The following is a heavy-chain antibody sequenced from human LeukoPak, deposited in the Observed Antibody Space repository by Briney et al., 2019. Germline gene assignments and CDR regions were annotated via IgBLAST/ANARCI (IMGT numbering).Heavy chain of an antibody. CDR2: ISGSGGST. D-gene: IGHD1-26*01. V-gene: IGHV3-23*01. CDR1: GFTFSSYA. J-gene: IGHJ4*02. Sequence: QPGGSLRLSCAASGFTFSSYAMSWVRQAPGKGLEWVSAISGSGGSTYYADSVKGRFTISRDNSKNTLYLQMNSLRAEDTAVYYCAIIVGATGSGYFDYWGQGTLVTVSS. CDR3: AIIVGATGSGYFDY.